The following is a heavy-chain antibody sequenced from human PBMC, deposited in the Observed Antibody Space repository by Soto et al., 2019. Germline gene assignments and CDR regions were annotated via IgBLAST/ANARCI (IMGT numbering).Heavy chain of an antibody. J-gene: IGHJ6*02. CDR1: GGSISSYY. V-gene: IGHV4-59*01. Sequence: SETLSLTCTVSGGSISSYYWSWIRQPPGKGLEWIGYIYYNGSTNYNPSLKSRVTISVDTSKNQFSLKLSSVTAADTAVYYCARPLYSYGPMDVWGQGTTVTVSS. D-gene: IGHD5-18*01. CDR3: ARPLYSYGPMDV. CDR2: IYYNGST.